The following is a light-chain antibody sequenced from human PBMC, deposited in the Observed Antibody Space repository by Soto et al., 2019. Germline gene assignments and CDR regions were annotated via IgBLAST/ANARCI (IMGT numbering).Light chain of an antibody. CDR3: QQYYSYPQT. CDR1: QGISSY. V-gene: IGKV1-8*01. CDR2: AAS. J-gene: IGKJ1*01. Sequence: IQMTQSPSSLSASTGDRVTITCRASQGISSYLAWYQQKPGKAPKLLIYAASTLQSGVPSRFSGSGSGTDFTLTISCLQSEDFPTYYCQQYYSYPQTFGQGTKVDIK.